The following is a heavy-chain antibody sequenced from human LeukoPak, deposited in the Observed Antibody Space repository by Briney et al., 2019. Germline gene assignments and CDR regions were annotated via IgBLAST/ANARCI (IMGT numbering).Heavy chain of an antibody. CDR1: GFTFSSYG. CDR3: ANAPVAGNDY. V-gene: IGHV3-30*18. D-gene: IGHD6-19*01. Sequence: RSLRLSCAASGFTFSSYGMHWVRQAPGKGLEWVAVISYDGSNKYYADSVKGRFTISRDNSKNTLYLQMNSLRAEDTAVYYCANAPVAGNDYWGQGTLVTVSS. CDR2: ISYDGSNK. J-gene: IGHJ4*02.